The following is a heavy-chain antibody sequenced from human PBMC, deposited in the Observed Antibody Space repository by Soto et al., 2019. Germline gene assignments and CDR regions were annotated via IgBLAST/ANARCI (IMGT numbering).Heavy chain of an antibody. V-gene: IGHV3-30*18. J-gene: IGHJ4*02. D-gene: IGHD3-3*01. CDR2: ISYDGSNK. CDR1: GFTFSSYG. Sequence: PGGSLRLSCAASGFTFSSYGMHWVRQAPGKGLEWVAVISYDGSNKYYADSVKGRFTISRDNSKNTLYLQMNSLRAEDTAVYYCAKDDTIFGVVIGYFDYWGQGTLVTVSS. CDR3: AKDDTIFGVVIGYFDY.